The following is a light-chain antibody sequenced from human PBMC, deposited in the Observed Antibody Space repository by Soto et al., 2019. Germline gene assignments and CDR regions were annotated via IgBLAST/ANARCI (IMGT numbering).Light chain of an antibody. Sequence: EIVLTQSPATLSLSPGERATLSCRASQSVSGSYLAWYQQKPGQAPRLLIYGASSVATGIPDRFSGSGSGTDFTLTISRLEPEDFAVYYCQQYGSSITFGQGTRLEIK. CDR1: QSVSGSY. V-gene: IGKV3-20*01. CDR2: GAS. CDR3: QQYGSSIT. J-gene: IGKJ5*01.